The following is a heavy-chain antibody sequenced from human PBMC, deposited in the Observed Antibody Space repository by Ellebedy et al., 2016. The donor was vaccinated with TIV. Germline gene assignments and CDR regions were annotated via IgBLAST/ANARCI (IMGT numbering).Heavy chain of an antibody. J-gene: IGHJ3*01. CDR1: GFAFSRYP. CDR2: ISAYGDNT. D-gene: IGHD3-16*02. CDR3: VKDPYAFGGIIVTPDAFDL. Sequence: GGSLRLXXAAPGFAFSRYPMNWVRQAPGKGLEWVSGISAYGDNTYYADSVKGRFTISRDNSKNTLSLQMNSLRVEDTATFYCVKDPYAFGGIIVTPDAFDLWGRGTVVTVSS. V-gene: IGHV3-23*01.